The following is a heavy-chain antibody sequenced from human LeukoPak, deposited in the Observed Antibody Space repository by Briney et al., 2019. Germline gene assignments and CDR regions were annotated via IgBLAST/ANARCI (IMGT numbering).Heavy chain of an antibody. CDR3: ARIFKGYSTDY. D-gene: IGHD6-13*01. Sequence: SETLSLTCTVSGDSISRYYWSWIRQPQGKGLEWIGYIYYSGNTNYNPSLKSRVAISVVTSKNQFFLRLRSVTAVDTAVYYCARIFKGYSTDYWGQGTLVTVSS. CDR2: IYYSGNT. J-gene: IGHJ4*02. V-gene: IGHV4-59*01. CDR1: GDSISRYY.